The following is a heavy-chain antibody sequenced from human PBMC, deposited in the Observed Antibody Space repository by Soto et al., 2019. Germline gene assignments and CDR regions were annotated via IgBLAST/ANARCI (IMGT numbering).Heavy chain of an antibody. CDR3: ARIHSSSSSDMDV. D-gene: IGHD6-6*01. CDR1: GDSVSSTSAA. Sequence: LSQTLSLTCAISGDSVSSTSAAWNWIRQSPSRGLEWLGRTYYRSKWSYGYAVSVKSRITINPDTSKNQFSLQLNSVTPEDTAVYYCARIHSSSSSDMDVWGQGTTVTVSS. V-gene: IGHV6-1*01. J-gene: IGHJ6*02. CDR2: TYYRSKWSY.